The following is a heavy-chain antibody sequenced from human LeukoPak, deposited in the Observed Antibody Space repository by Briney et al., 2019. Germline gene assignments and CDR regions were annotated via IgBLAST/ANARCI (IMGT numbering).Heavy chain of an antibody. V-gene: IGHV3-21*01. J-gene: IGHJ4*02. CDR3: ARDLRITMIVVVPHNGGGFDY. CDR1: GFTFSSYS. D-gene: IGHD3-22*01. CDR2: ISSSSSYI. Sequence: GGSLRLSCAASGFTFSSYSMNWVRQAPGKGLEWVSSISSSSSYIYYADSVKGRFTISRDNAKNSLYLQMNSLRAEDTAVYYCARDLRITMIVVVPHNGGGFDYWGQGTLVTVSS.